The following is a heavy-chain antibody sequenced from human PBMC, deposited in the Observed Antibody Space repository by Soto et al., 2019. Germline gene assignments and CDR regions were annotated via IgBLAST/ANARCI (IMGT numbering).Heavy chain of an antibody. CDR1: GDSVSSNSAA. D-gene: IGHD6-6*01. V-gene: IGHV6-1*01. CDR2: TYYRSKWYN. J-gene: IGHJ6*02. CDR3: ARDREYSSSSYYYYGMDV. Sequence: PSQTLSLTCAISGDSVSSNSAAWNWIRQSPSRGLEWLGRTYYRSKWYNDYAVSVKSRITINPDTSKNQFSLQLNSVTPGDTAVYYCARDREYSSSSYYYYGMDVWGQGTTVTVSS.